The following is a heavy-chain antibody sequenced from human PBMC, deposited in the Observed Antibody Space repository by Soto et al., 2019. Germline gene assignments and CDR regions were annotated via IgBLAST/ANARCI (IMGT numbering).Heavy chain of an antibody. D-gene: IGHD6-19*01. Sequence: QVQLVESGGGVVQPGTSLRLSCAASGFTFSSYGMHWVRQAPGKGLEWVALITYAGSNKNYADSVKGRFTISRDNSKNTLYLQMNSLRPEDTAVYYCARSEQYQVFAFGIWGQGTMVTASS. CDR3: ARSEQYQVFAFGI. J-gene: IGHJ3*02. CDR2: ITYAGSNK. V-gene: IGHV3-30*03. CDR1: GFTFSSYG.